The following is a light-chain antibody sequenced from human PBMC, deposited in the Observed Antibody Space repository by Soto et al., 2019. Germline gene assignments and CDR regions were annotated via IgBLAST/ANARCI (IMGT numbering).Light chain of an antibody. Sequence: AIQLTQSPSSLSASVGDRVTITCRASQGISGALAWYQQKPGRAPTLLIYDASSLESGVPSRFSGSESGTDFTLTISSLQAEDFATYYCQHYNSYPFTFGQGTELEIK. V-gene: IGKV1-13*02. CDR1: QGISGA. J-gene: IGKJ2*01. CDR2: DAS. CDR3: QHYNSYPFT.